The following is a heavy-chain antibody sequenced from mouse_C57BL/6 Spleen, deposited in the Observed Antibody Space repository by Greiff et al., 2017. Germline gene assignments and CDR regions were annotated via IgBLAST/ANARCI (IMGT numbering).Heavy chain of an antibody. V-gene: IGHV2-2*01. D-gene: IGHD2-4*01. Sequence: VKLMESGPGLVQPSQSLSITCTVSGFSLTSYGVHWVRQSPGKGLEWLGVIWSGGSTDYNVAFISRLSISKDNSKSQVFFKMNSLQADDTAIYYCARGDYDVFDYWGQGTTLTVSS. CDR2: IWSGGST. CDR3: ARGDYDVFDY. CDR1: GFSLTSYG. J-gene: IGHJ2*01.